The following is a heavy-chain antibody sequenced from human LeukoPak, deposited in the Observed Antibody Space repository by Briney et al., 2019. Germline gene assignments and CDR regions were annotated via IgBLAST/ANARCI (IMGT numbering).Heavy chain of an antibody. D-gene: IGHD6-13*01. J-gene: IGHJ5*02. CDR1: GGSISSYY. V-gene: IGHV4-59*08. CDR2: IYYSGST. Sequence: NASETLSLTCTVSGGSISSYYWSWIRQPPGKGLERIGYIYYSGSTNYNPSLKSRVTISVDTSKNQFSLKLSSVTAADTAVYYCARGGGYSSSWYWFDPWGQGTLVTVSS. CDR3: ARGGGYSSSWYWFDP.